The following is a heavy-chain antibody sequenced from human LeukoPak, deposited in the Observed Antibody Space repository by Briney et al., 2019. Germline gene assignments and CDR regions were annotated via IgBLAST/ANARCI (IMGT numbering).Heavy chain of an antibody. CDR1: GFTFSSYA. V-gene: IGHV3-23*01. CDR2: ISGSGDRT. CDR3: AKGGPYSSSWGGKFDH. J-gene: IGHJ4*02. D-gene: IGHD6-13*01. Sequence: GGSLRLSCAASGFTFSSYAMNWVRQAPGKGLEWVSSISGSGDRTYYADSVNDRFTISRDNSKNTLYLQMNSLRAEDTAIYYCAKGGPYSSSWGGKFDHWGQGTLVTVSS.